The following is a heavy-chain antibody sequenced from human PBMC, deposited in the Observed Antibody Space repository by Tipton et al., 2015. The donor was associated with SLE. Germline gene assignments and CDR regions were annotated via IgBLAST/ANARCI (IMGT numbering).Heavy chain of an antibody. CDR3: ARRTLATVLDV. V-gene: IGHV4-59*08. Sequence: TLSLTCTVSGGSISPFFWAWIRQPPGKGLEWIGYIYYSGTTIFSPSFNSRVTMSVDTSRNQFSLTLSSLTAADTAVYYCARRTLATVLDVWGRGTLVAVS. J-gene: IGHJ3*01. CDR2: IYYSGTT. D-gene: IGHD1-14*01. CDR1: GGSISPFF.